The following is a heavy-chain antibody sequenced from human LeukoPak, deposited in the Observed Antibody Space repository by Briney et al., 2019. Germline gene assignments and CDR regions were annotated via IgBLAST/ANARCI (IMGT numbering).Heavy chain of an antibody. CDR1: GGSISSYY. D-gene: IGHD3-22*01. CDR2: IYYSGST. Sequence: SETLSLTCTVSGGSISSYYWSWIRQPPGKGLEWIGYIYYSGSTNYNPSLKSRVTTSVDTSKNQFSLKLSSVTAADTAVYYCARQYYYDSSGYYGPDFDYWGQGTLVTVSS. J-gene: IGHJ4*02. V-gene: IGHV4-59*01. CDR3: ARQYYYDSSGYYGPDFDY.